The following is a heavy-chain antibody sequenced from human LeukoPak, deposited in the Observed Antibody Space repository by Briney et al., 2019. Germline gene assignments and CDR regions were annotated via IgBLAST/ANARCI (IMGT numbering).Heavy chain of an antibody. CDR2: INHNGNVN. CDR1: GFTFSSYW. V-gene: IGHV3-7*03. J-gene: IGHJ6*02. D-gene: IGHD3-16*01. Sequence: PGGSLRLSCAASGFTFSSYWMNWDRQAPGKGLEWVASINHNGNVNYYVDSLTGRFTIFRDNAKNSLYLQMSNLRAEDTAVYFCARGGGLDVWGQGATVTVSS. CDR3: ARGGGLDV.